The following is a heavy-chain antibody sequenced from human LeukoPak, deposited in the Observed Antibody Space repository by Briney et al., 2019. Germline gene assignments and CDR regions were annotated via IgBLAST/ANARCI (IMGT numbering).Heavy chain of an antibody. D-gene: IGHD6-6*01. J-gene: IGHJ1*01. CDR3: ARGGAARLHFQN. CDR1: GYTFTSYA. V-gene: IGHV1-3*01. CDR2: ISAGNGNT. Sequence: VASVKVSCKASGYTFTSYAIHWVRQAPGQRLEWMGWISAGNGNTKYSQNFQGRVTFISNTSATTAFMELSSLRSEDAAVYYCARGGAARLHFQNWGQGTLVTVSS.